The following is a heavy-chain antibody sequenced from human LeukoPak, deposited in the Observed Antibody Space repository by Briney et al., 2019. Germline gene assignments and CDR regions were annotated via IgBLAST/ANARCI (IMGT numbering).Heavy chain of an antibody. J-gene: IGHJ4*02. V-gene: IGHV3-23*01. D-gene: IGHD6-19*01. CDR1: GFTFSSYA. CDR3: ARETEVPGGRSWDF. CDR2: ISASASGGIT. Sequence: GGSLRLSCAASGFTFSSYAMTWVRQAPGKGLEWVSGISASASGGITYYADSVKGRFTISRDNSKNTLYLQMNSLRAEDTAVYYCARETEVPGGRSWDFWGQGTLVTVSS.